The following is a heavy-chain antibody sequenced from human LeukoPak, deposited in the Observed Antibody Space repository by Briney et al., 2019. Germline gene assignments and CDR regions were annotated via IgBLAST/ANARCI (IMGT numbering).Heavy chain of an antibody. J-gene: IGHJ4*02. CDR2: ISAYNGNT. CDR1: GYTFTSYG. Sequence: GASVKVSRKASGYTFTSYGISWVRQAPGQGLEWMGWISAYNGNTNYAQKFQGRVTMTRDTSTSTVYMELSSLRSEDTAVYYCARVNGYNDFDCWGQETLVTVSS. D-gene: IGHD5-24*01. V-gene: IGHV1-18*01. CDR3: ARVNGYNDFDC.